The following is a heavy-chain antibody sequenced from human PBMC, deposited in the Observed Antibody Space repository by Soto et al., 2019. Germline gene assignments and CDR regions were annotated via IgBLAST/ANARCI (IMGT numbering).Heavy chain of an antibody. CDR3: TKDPSTGYADH. CDR2: ISRDGSNT. CDR1: GFSFSTPI. D-gene: IGHD3-9*01. Sequence: EVLLVESGGGLVKPGGSLRLSCVASGFSFSTPIMHWVRQAPGKGLEWIATISRDGSNTHYADSVKGRFTISRDNSKKTLYLEMSSLRGEDTAFYYCTKDPSTGYADHWGQGTLVTVSS. V-gene: IGHV3-23*04. J-gene: IGHJ4*02.